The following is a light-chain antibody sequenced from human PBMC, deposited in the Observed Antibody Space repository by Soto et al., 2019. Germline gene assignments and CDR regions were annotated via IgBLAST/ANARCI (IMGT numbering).Light chain of an antibody. J-gene: IGKJ1*01. CDR2: AAS. CDR1: QGIRSV. V-gene: IGKV1-6*01. Sequence: AIQITQTPSSLSASVGDRVTITCRASQGIRSVLAWYQKRSGEAPKLLIYAASSLQSGVPSRFSGSGSGSDFTLTISGLQPEDFATYYCLEDSTYPRTFGQGTSV. CDR3: LEDSTYPRT.